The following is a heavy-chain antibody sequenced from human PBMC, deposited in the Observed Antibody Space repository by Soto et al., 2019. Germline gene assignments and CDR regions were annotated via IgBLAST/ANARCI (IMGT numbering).Heavy chain of an antibody. CDR2: IWYDGRNK. J-gene: IGHJ2*01. V-gene: IGHV3-33*01. D-gene: IGHD6-19*01. Sequence: QVQLVESGGGVVQPGRSLRLSCAASGFTFSSYGMHWVRQAPGTGLEWVADIWYDGRNKYYADSVKGRFTISRDNSKNTLDLQMNSLRDEDTAVYYCAREPEQWLVPHVWWYFDLWGRGTLVTVSS. CDR3: AREPEQWLVPHVWWYFDL. CDR1: GFTFSSYG.